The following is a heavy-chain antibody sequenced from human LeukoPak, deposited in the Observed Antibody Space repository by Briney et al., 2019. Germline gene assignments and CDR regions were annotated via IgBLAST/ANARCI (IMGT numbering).Heavy chain of an antibody. CDR2: INPNSGGT. CDR1: GYTFTSYD. V-gene: IGHV1-2*02. D-gene: IGHD6-19*01. CDR3: AREYIAVAALDY. J-gene: IGHJ4*02. Sequence: ASVKVSCKASGYTFTSYDINWVRQATGQGLEWMGWINPNSGGTNYAQKFQGRVTMTRDTSISTAYMELSRLRSDDTAVYYCAREYIAVAALDYWGQGTLVTVSS.